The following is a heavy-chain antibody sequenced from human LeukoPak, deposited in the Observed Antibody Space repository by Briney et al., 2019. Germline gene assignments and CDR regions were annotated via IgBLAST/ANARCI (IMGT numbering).Heavy chain of an antibody. D-gene: IGHD4-17*01. J-gene: IGHJ4*02. CDR1: GYTFTIYY. V-gene: IGHV1-46*01. Sequence: ASVKVSCKASGYTFTIYYMHWVRQAPGQGLEWRGIINPSGGSTSYAQKFQGRVTMTRDMSTSTVYMELSSLRSEDTAVYYCARDDYGDSADYWGQGTLVTVSS. CDR3: ARDDYGDSADY. CDR2: INPSGGST.